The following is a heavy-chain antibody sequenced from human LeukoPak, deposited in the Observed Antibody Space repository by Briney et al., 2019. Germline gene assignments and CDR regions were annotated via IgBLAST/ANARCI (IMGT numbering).Heavy chain of an antibody. D-gene: IGHD3-22*01. CDR2: ISSSSSYI. J-gene: IGHJ5*02. CDR3: ARAYDSSGYLPNWFDP. Sequence: PGGSLRHSCAASGFTFSSYNMNWVRQAPGKGLEWVSSISSSSSYIYYADSVKGRFTISRDNSKNTLYLQMNSLRAEDTAVYYCARAYDSSGYLPNWFDPWGQGTLVTVSS. CDR1: GFTFSSYN. V-gene: IGHV3-21*01.